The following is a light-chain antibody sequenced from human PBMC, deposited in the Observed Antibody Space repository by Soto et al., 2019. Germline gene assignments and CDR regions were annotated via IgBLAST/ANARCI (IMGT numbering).Light chain of an antibody. CDR2: GAS. Sequence: ETVMTQSPATLSVSPGERATLSCRASQSVSTKLAWYQQKAGQAPRLLIYGASTRATGIPARFSGSRSGTQFTRIVSSLQSENFALYYRQQYDGWPPITFGQGRRREMK. V-gene: IGKV3D-15*01. CDR1: QSVSTK. J-gene: IGKJ5*01. CDR3: QQYDGWPPIT.